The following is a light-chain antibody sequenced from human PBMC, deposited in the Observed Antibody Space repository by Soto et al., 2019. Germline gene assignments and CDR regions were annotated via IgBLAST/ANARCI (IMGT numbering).Light chain of an antibody. V-gene: IGKV3-20*01. CDR3: QQYGSSPIT. CDR2: GAS. CDR1: QSVSSN. Sequence: EITLTQSPATLSASHGERATLSCRASQSVSSNVAWYQQRPDQAPRLLIYGASSRATGIPDRFSGSGSGTDFTLTISRLEPEDFAVYYCQQYGSSPITFGQGTRLEIK. J-gene: IGKJ5*01.